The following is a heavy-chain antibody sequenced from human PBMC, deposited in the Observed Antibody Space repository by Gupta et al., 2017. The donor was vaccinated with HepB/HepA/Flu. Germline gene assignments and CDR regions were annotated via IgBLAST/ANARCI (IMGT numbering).Heavy chain of an antibody. CDR3: ARGRWVATHQAYYFDY. CDR2: INAGNGDT. V-gene: IGHV1-3*01. J-gene: IGHJ4*02. CDR1: GYTFTNYA. Sequence: QVQLVQSGAEVKKPGASLKVSCKASGYTFTNYAIQWVRQAPGQRLEWMGWINAGNGDTKYSQNFQGRVTITRDTSATTAYLEVSSLRFEDTATYYCARGRWVATHQAYYFDYWGQGTQVTVSS. D-gene: IGHD6-6*01.